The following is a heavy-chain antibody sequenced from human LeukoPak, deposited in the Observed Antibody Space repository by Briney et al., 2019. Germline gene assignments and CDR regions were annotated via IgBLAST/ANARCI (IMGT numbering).Heavy chain of an antibody. CDR2: ISGSGGST. J-gene: IGHJ4*02. CDR3: AKGRWGSETFHTWDY. V-gene: IGHV3-23*01. Sequence: GGSLRLSCAASGFTFSSYAMSWVRQAPGKGLEWVSAISGSGGSTYYADSVKGRFTISRDNSKNTLYLQMNSLRAEDTVVYYCAKGRWGSETFHTWDYWGQGTLVTVSS. CDR1: GFTFSSYA. D-gene: IGHD3-16*01.